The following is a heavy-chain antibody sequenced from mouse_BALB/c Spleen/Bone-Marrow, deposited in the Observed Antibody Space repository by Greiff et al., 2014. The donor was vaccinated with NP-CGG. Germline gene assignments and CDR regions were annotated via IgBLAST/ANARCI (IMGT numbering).Heavy chain of an antibody. J-gene: IGHJ4*01. CDR3: AREGDYSLYAMDY. CDR2: IWGDGST. Sequence: QVQLQQSGPGLVAPSQSLSITRTVSGFSLTGYGVNWVRQPPGKGLEWLGMIWGDGSTDYNSALKSRLSISKDNSKSQVFLKMNSLQTDDTARYYCAREGDYSLYAMDYWGQGTSVTVSS. CDR1: GFSLTGYG. V-gene: IGHV2-6-7*01. D-gene: IGHD1-1*01.